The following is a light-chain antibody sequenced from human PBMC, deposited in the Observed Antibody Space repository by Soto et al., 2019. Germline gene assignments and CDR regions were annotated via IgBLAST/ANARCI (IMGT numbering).Light chain of an antibody. Sequence: EIVLTQSPGTLSLSPGERATLSCRASQSVSSSYLAWYQQKPGQAPRLLIYGASSRATGIPDSFSGSGSGTDFTLTISRLEPEDCAVYYCQQYGSSPYTFGQGTKLEI. J-gene: IGKJ2*01. CDR3: QQYGSSPYT. CDR1: QSVSSSY. CDR2: GAS. V-gene: IGKV3-20*01.